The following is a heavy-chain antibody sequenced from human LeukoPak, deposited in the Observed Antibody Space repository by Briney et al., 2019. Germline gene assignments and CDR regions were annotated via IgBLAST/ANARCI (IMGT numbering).Heavy chain of an antibody. V-gene: IGHV4-34*01. Sequence: PSETLSLTCAVYSGSFSDYYWTWIRQPPGKGLEWIGEINHSGSANYTPSLKSRVTVSVDTSKNQYSLKLNSMTAADTAIYYSARHIYSFGSGSRFDYWGQGALVTVSS. CDR1: SGSFSDYY. D-gene: IGHD3-10*01. CDR3: ARHIYSFGSGSRFDY. CDR2: INHSGSA. J-gene: IGHJ4*02.